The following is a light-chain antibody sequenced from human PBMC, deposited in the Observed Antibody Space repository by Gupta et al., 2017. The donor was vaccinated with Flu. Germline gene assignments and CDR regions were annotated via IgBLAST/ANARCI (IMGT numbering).Light chain of an antibody. V-gene: IGKV1-5*03. J-gene: IGKJ4*01. CDR3: QQYNSYPHT. CDR2: NAS. CDR1: QSISSW. Sequence: PSNPSASVGDRVTNTCRGSQSISSWLACYQQKPGKAPKLLIYNASSLESGVTSRFSGSGYGTEFTLPISSLQPDDFATYYCQQYNSYPHTFGGGTKVEIK.